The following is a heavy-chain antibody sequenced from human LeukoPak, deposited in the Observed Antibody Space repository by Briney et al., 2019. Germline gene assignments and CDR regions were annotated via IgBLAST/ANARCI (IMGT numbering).Heavy chain of an antibody. D-gene: IGHD2-15*01. Sequence: SETLSLTCTVSGGSISSGDYYWSWIRQPPGRGLEWIGYIFYSGSTYYNPSLKSRVTISVDTSKNQFSLKLSSVTAADTAVYYCARGPVMLETATAPGSPNYYYYGMDVWGQGTTVTVSS. CDR3: ARGPVMLETATAPGSPNYYYYGMDV. J-gene: IGHJ6*02. CDR1: GGSISSGDYY. V-gene: IGHV4-30-4*08. CDR2: IFYSGST.